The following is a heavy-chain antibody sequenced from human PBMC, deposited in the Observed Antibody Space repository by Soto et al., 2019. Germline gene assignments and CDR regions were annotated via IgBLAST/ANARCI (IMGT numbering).Heavy chain of an antibody. CDR3: ARDAGGSWIQLWPHYYFDY. CDR2: ISSSGSTI. CDR1: GFTFSDYY. V-gene: IGHV3-11*01. D-gene: IGHD5-18*01. J-gene: IGHJ4*02. Sequence: GGSLRLSCAASGFTFSDYYMSWIRQAPGKGLEWVSYISSSGSTIYYADSVKGRFTISRDNAKNSLYLQMNSLRAEDTAVYYCARDAGGSWIQLWPHYYFDYWGQGTLVTVSS.